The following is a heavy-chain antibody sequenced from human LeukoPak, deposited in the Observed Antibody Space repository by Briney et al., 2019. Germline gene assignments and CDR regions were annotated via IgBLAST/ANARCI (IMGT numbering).Heavy chain of an antibody. V-gene: IGHV4-31*03. CDR3: ARGGSSGYYYPYYFDY. CDR1: GGSISSGGYY. D-gene: IGHD3-22*01. CDR2: IYYSGST. Sequence: PSETLSLTCTVSGGSISSGGYYWSWIRQHPGKGLEWIGYIYYSGSTYYNPSLKSRVTISVGTSKNQFSLKLSSVTAADTAVYYCARGGSSGYYYPYYFDYWGQGTLVTVSS. J-gene: IGHJ4*02.